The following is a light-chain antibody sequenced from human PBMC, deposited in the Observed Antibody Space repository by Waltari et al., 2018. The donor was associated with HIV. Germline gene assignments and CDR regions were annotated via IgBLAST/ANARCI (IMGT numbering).Light chain of an antibody. Sequence: DIRLTHLPSFLAASLGDRITITCRASQDINTFLPWYQQKPGRAPKLLVYAASTLQSGVSSRFSGSGAGTDFTLTINSLQPEDCATYYCQQLNSYPVTFGGGTKVEI. CDR2: AAS. V-gene: IGKV1-9*01. J-gene: IGKJ4*01. CDR3: QQLNSYPVT. CDR1: QDINTF.